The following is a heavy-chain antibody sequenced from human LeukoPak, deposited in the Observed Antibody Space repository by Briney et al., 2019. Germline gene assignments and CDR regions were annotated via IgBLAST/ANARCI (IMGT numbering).Heavy chain of an antibody. CDR1: GFTFSSYW. CDR3: ARGFITMVRGVIIT. J-gene: IGHJ4*02. Sequence: GGSLRLSCAASGFTFSSYWMHWVRQAPGKGLVWVSRISSDGSSTSYADSVKGRFTISRDNAKNTLYLQMNSLRAEDTAVYYCARGFITMVRGVIITWGQGTLVTVSS. V-gene: IGHV3-74*01. D-gene: IGHD3-10*01. CDR2: ISSDGSST.